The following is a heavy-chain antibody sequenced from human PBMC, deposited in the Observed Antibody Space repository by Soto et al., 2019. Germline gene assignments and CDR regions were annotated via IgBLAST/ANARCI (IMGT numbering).Heavy chain of an antibody. Sequence: QVQLVESGGGVVQPGRSLRLSCAASGFIFSSYAMHWVRQAPGKGLEWVAVISYDGSNKYYADSVKGRFTISRDNSKNILDLQMNSLRAEDTAVYYCAREGRLGSGFDYWGQGTLVTVSS. CDR2: ISYDGSNK. D-gene: IGHD6-25*01. CDR1: GFIFSSYA. J-gene: IGHJ4*02. CDR3: AREGRLGSGFDY. V-gene: IGHV3-30-3*01.